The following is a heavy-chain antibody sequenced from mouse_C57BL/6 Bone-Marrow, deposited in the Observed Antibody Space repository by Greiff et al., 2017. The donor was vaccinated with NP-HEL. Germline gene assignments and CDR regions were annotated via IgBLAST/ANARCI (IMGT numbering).Heavy chain of an antibody. CDR1: GYTFTDYN. D-gene: IGHD1-1*01. CDR2: INPNNGGT. Sequence: EVQLHQSGPELVKPGASVKMSCKASGYTFTDYNMHWVKQSHGKSLEWIGYINPNNGGTSYNQKFKGKATLTVNKSSSTAYMELRSLTSEDSAVYYCARPFYYYVFYYFDYWGQGTTLTVSS. V-gene: IGHV1-22*01. CDR3: ARPFYYYVFYYFDY. J-gene: IGHJ2*01.